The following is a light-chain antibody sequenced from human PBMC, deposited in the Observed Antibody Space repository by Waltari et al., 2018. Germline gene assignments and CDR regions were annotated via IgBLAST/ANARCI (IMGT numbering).Light chain of an antibody. J-gene: IGLJ3*02. CDR1: NLGDES. Sequence: SYDLTQPPSVSVSPGQTGSISCSGDNLGDESACWYQKKAGQSPILVIFEDDKRPSGIPERFSGSKSGNTATLTISGAQSSDEADYYCQTWDRKSLVFGGGTKLTVL. CDR3: QTWDRKSLV. CDR2: EDD. V-gene: IGLV3-1*01.